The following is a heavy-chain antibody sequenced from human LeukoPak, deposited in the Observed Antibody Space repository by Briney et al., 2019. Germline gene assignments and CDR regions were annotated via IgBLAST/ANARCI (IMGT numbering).Heavy chain of an antibody. CDR1: GGSISSGSYY. J-gene: IGHJ4*02. CDR2: IYTSGST. V-gene: IGHV4-61*02. Sequence: SETLSLTCTVSGGSISSGSYYWSWIRQPAGKGLEWIGRIYTSGSTNYNPSLKSRVTISVDTSKYQFSLKLSSVTAADTAVYYCARGVPSTGTTQEVFDYWGQGTLVTVSS. D-gene: IGHD1-7*01. CDR3: ARGVPSTGTTQEVFDY.